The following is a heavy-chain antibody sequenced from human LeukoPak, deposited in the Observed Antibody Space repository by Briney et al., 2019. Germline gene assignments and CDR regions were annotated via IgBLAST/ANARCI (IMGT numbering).Heavy chain of an antibody. D-gene: IGHD2-15*01. Sequence: ASVKVSCKASGYTFTSYYMHWVRQAPGQGLEWMGIINPSGGSTSYAQKFQGRVTMTEDTSTDTAYMELSSLRSEDTAVYYCATPIVVWGGSFDYWGQGTLVTVSS. CDR1: GYTFTSYY. CDR2: INPSGGST. J-gene: IGHJ4*02. V-gene: IGHV1-46*01. CDR3: ATPIVVWGGSFDY.